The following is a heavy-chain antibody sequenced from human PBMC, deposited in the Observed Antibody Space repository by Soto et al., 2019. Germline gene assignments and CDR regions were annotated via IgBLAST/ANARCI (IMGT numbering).Heavy chain of an antibody. CDR1: GGSFSGFF. J-gene: IGHJ4*02. D-gene: IGHD6-19*01. CDR3: ARGQWLPRGEY. V-gene: IGHV4-34*02. Sequence: QVQLQQWGAGLLKPSETLSLTCAVHGGSFSGFFWTWIRQPPGKGLEWIGEINHSGSINYNPSLKSRVTISVDTSENQFSLRLTSVTAADTAVYYCARGQWLPRGEYWGQGTLVTVSS. CDR2: INHSGSI.